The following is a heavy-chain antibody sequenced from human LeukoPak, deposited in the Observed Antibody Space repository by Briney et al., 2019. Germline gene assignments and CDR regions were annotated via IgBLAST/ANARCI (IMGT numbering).Heavy chain of an antibody. CDR1: GFTFSIFG. V-gene: IGHV3-33*01. J-gene: IGHJ6*04. CDR3: ARRFYYGLESQYGSEGNHGLDV. Sequence: PGRSLRLSCAASGFTFSIFGMHWVRQAPGKGAEWVALIWYDGDKKYYADSVKGRFTISRDNSKKTLYLQMNTLRAEDTGVYYCARRFYYGLESQYGSEGNHGLDVWGKGTTVTVSS. CDR2: IWYDGDKK. D-gene: IGHD3-10*01.